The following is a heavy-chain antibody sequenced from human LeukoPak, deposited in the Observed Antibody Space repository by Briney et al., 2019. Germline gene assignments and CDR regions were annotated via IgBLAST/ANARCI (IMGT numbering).Heavy chain of an antibody. V-gene: IGHV3-33*01. J-gene: IGHJ1*01. CDR1: GLIFSHYG. CDR2: IWYDGSKK. CDR3: TVWSGSSYLEYLQH. D-gene: IGHD1-26*01. Sequence: PGTSLRLSCAASGLIFSHYGMQWVRQSPGKGLDWVALIWYDGSKKYYADSVKGRFTISRDNAKDTLYLQMDSLRVEDTAVYYCTVWSGSSYLEYLQHWGQGTLVSVSA.